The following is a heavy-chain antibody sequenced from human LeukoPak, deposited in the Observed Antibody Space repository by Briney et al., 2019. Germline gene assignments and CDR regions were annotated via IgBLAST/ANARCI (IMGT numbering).Heavy chain of an antibody. J-gene: IGHJ6*02. CDR2: ISGSGGST. CDR3: ARAGGAWDTAMAEEVYYHYGMDV. V-gene: IGHV3-23*01. Sequence: QPGGSLRLSCAASGFTSTNFEMSWVRQAPGKGLEWVSAISGSGGSTYYADSVKGRFTISRDNSKNSLYLQMNSLRAEDTAVYYCARAGGAWDTAMAEEVYYHYGMDVWGQGTTVTVSS. D-gene: IGHD5-18*01. CDR1: GFTSTNFE.